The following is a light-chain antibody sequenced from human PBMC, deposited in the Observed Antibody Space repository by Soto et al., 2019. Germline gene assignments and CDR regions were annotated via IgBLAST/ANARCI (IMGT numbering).Light chain of an antibody. Sequence: DIQMTQTPSSLSASVGDRVTITCRASQRISSYLNWYQQKPGKAPRLLIYAASSLQSVFPSRFSGSGSVTEFTLTISSLQPDDYATYYCQQYNSYSPLTCGGGTKVDIK. V-gene: IGKV1-39*01. CDR2: AAS. J-gene: IGKJ4*01. CDR3: QQYNSYSPLT. CDR1: QRISSY.